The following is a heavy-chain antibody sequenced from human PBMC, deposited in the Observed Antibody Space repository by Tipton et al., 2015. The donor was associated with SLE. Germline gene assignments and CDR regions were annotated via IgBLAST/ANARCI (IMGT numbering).Heavy chain of an antibody. Sequence: TLSLTCAVSGGSLNSSTDYWGWIRQPPGKGLEWIGSVSYGGSTYSNPSLKSRVTISVDTSKNQFSLKLSSVTAADTAVYYCARGTKLGNHYYYYYMDVWGKGTTVTVSS. CDR2: VSYGGST. CDR1: GGSLNSSTDY. CDR3: ARGTKLGNHYYYYYMDV. D-gene: IGHD7-27*01. V-gene: IGHV4-39*07. J-gene: IGHJ6*03.